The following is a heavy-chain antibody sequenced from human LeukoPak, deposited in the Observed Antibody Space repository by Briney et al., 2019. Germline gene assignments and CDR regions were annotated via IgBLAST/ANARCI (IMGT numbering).Heavy chain of an antibody. V-gene: IGHV3-23*01. J-gene: IGHJ4*02. CDR1: GFSFSSHG. CDR3: AHGAMYQLDY. D-gene: IGHD2-2*01. CDR2: IIGGAGST. Sequence: GGTLRLSCAASGFSFSSHGMSWVRQAPGKGLEWVSGIIGGAGSTYYADSVKGRFTISGDNSKNTLYLQMNSLRAEDTAVYYCAHGAMYQLDYWGQGTLVTVSS.